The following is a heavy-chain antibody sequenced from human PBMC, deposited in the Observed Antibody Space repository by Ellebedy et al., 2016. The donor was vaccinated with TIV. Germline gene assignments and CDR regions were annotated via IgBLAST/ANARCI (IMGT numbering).Heavy chain of an antibody. CDR3: ARDVRYFDY. V-gene: IGHV3-7*03. J-gene: IGHJ4*02. Sequence: GWSLRLSCGVSGLYFNNYWMTWVRQAPGKGLEWVGNINEDGSVKNYVDSVRGRFIISRDNADNSLYLQMNSLRAEDTAVYYCARDVRYFDYWGQGTLVTVSS. CDR2: INEDGSVK. CDR1: GLYFNNYW.